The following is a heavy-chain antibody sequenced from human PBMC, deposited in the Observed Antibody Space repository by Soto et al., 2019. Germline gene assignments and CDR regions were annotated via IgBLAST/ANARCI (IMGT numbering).Heavy chain of an antibody. CDR2: ISSSGSTI. V-gene: IGHV3-48*03. CDR1: GFTFSSYE. J-gene: IGHJ6*02. D-gene: IGHD5-12*01. Sequence: GGSLRLSCAASGFTFSSYEMNWVRRAPGKGLEWVSYISSSGSTIYYADSVKGRFTISRDNAKNSLYLQMNSLRAEDTAVYYCARGMATITPYYYYGMDVWGQGTTVTVSS. CDR3: ARGMATITPYYYYGMDV.